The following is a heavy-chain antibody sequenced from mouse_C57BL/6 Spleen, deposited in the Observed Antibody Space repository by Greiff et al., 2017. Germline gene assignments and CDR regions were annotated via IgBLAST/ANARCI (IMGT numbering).Heavy chain of an antibody. V-gene: IGHV5-6*01. CDR3: ARVTGTRAMDY. Sequence: EVKLMESGGDLVKPGGSLQLSCAASGFTFSSYGMSWVRQTPDKRLEWVATISSGGSYTYYPDSVKGRFTISRDNAKNTLYLQVSSLKSEDTAMYYCARVTGTRAMDYWGQGTSVTVSS. D-gene: IGHD4-1*01. CDR2: ISSGGSYT. J-gene: IGHJ4*01. CDR1: GFTFSSYG.